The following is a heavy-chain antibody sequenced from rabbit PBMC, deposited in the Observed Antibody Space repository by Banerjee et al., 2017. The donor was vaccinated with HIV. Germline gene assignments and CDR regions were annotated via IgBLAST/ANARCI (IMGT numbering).Heavy chain of an antibody. D-gene: IGHD5-1*01. CDR1: GFSFSSSYY. CDR2: IYTGDGNT. J-gene: IGHJ6*01. Sequence: QEQLVESGGDLVQPEGSLTLTCTASGFSFSSSYYMCWVRQAPGKGLEWIACIYTGDGNTYYASWAKGRFTISKTSSTTVTLQMTSLTAADTATYFCARGYDSSTRLALWGPGTLVTVS. CDR3: ARGYDSSTRLAL. V-gene: IGHV1S45*01.